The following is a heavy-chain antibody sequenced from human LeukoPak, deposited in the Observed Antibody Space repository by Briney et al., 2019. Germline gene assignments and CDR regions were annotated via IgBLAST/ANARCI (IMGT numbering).Heavy chain of an antibody. Sequence: SQTLSLTCTVCGGSISSGSYYWSWIRQPAGTGLEWIGRIYTSGSNNYNPSLTSRVTRSVDTSKNQFSLKLSSVTAADTAVYYCARETVGSTSLSDAFDIWGQGTMVTVSS. CDR1: GGSISSGSYY. V-gene: IGHV4-61*02. CDR3: ARETVGSTSLSDAFDI. CDR2: IYTSGSN. D-gene: IGHD2-2*01. J-gene: IGHJ3*02.